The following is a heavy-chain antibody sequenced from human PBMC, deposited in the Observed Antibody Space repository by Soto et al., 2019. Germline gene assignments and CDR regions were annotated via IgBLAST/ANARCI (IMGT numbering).Heavy chain of an antibody. Sequence: PGESLKISCKGSGYSFTTYIMVWVRQMPGKGLEWMGTIYPGDSDTRYSPSFQGQVTISADKSITTAYLQWSSLKASDTAMYYCARRAYCGGDCTRNHRQHYAMDVWGQGTTVTVSS. CDR1: GYSFTTYI. J-gene: IGHJ6*02. V-gene: IGHV5-51*01. D-gene: IGHD2-21*02. CDR3: ARRAYCGGDCTRNHRQHYAMDV. CDR2: IYPGDSDT.